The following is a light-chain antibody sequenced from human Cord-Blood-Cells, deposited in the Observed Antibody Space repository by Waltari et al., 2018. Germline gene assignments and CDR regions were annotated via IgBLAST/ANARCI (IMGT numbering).Light chain of an antibody. Sequence: SALTQPASVSGSPGQSITISCTGTSSDVGSYNLVSWYQQHPGKAPKLMIYEGSKRPSGVSNRFSGSKSGNTASLTIPGLQAEDEADYYCCSYAGSSTWVFGGGTKLTVL. V-gene: IGLV2-23*01. CDR1: SSDVGSYNL. J-gene: IGLJ3*02. CDR2: EGS. CDR3: CSYAGSSTWV.